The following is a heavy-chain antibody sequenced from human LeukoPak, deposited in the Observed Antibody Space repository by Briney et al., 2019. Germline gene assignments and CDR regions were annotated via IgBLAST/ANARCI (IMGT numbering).Heavy chain of an antibody. D-gene: IGHD3-22*01. V-gene: IGHV3-23*01. CDR2: ITCSGSSI. Sequence: GGSLRLSCAASGFTFSSYAMSWVRQAPGKGLEWVSGITCSGSSIYYAASVKGRFTISRDNSKNTLYLQMNSLTAEDTAVYYCAKDVGYHYDSRFPTWGQGTLVTVSS. CDR1: GFTFSSYA. CDR3: AKDVGYHYDSRFPT. J-gene: IGHJ4*02.